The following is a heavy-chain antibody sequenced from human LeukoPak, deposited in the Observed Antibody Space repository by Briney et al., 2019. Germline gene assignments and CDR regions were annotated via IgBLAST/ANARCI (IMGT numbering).Heavy chain of an antibody. CDR3: ARDAGYYDSSGYYFYYYYYGMAV. Sequence: GGSLRLSCAASGFTFSSYAMSWVRQAPGKGLGWVAVIWYDGSNKYYADPVKGRSTISRDHSKNPLYLQMNSLRAEDTAVYYCARDAGYYDSSGYYFYYYYYGMAVWGQGTTVTVSS. D-gene: IGHD3-22*01. V-gene: IGHV3-33*08. J-gene: IGHJ6*02. CDR1: GFTFSSYA. CDR2: IWYDGSNK.